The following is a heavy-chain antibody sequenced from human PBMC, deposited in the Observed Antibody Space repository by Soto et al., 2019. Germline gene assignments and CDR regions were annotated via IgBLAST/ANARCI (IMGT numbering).Heavy chain of an antibody. Sequence: QVQLQESGPGLVKPSGTLSLTCAVSGDSISSSNWWSWVRQSPGNGLEWIGEIYHSGATTYNPSLKSRATISVDPSKNHFSLKLTSVTASEPAVYFCARDLGTGTDFWGRGTMVPVAS. CDR3: ARDLGTGTDF. CDR2: IYHSGAT. V-gene: IGHV4-4*02. J-gene: IGHJ4*02. D-gene: IGHD1-1*01. CDR1: GDSISSSNW.